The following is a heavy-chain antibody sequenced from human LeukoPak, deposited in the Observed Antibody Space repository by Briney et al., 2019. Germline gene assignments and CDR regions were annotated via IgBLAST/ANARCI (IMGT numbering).Heavy chain of an antibody. V-gene: IGHV4-34*01. J-gene: IGHJ6*03. CDR1: GGSFSGYY. CDR2: INHSGST. D-gene: IGHD3-10*01. CDR3: ARVVRGVIILSGSYYMDV. Sequence: SETLSLTCAVYGGSFSGYYWSWIRQPPGKGLEWIGEINHSGSTNYNPSPKSRVTISVDTSKNQFSLKLSSVTAADTAVYYCARVVRGVIILSGSYYMDVWGKGTTVTVSS.